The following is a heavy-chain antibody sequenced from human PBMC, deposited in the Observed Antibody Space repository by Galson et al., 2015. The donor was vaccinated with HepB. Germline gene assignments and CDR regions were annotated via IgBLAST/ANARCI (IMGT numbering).Heavy chain of an antibody. V-gene: IGHV3-64D*06. J-gene: IGHJ3*02. CDR1: GFTFSSYA. CDR3: VKGGSSGWMGAFDI. Sequence: SLRLSCAASGFTFSSYAMHWVRQAPGKGLEYVSAISSNGGSTYYADSVKGRFTISRDNSKNTLYLQMSSLRAEDTAVYYCVKGGSSGWMGAFDIWGQGTMVTVSS. D-gene: IGHD6-19*01. CDR2: ISSNGGST.